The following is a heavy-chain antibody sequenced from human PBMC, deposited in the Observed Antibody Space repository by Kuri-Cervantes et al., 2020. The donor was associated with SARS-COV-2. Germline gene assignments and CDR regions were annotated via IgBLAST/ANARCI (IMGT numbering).Heavy chain of an antibody. Sequence: SETLSLTCTVSGGSVSSGSYYWSWIRQPPGKGLEWIGYIYYSGSTNYNPSLKSRVTISLDTSTNQFSLKLSSVTAADTAVYYCARVFTASFDFWGQGTLVTVSS. CDR3: ARVFTASFDF. V-gene: IGHV4-61*01. CDR2: IYYSGST. J-gene: IGHJ4*02. CDR1: GGSVSSGSYY.